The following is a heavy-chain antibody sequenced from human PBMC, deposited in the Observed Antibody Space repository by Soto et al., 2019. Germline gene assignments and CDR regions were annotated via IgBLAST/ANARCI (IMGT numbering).Heavy chain of an antibody. J-gene: IGHJ4*02. CDR1: GGSINNYY. D-gene: IGHD2-21*01. CDR2: IYYTGST. V-gene: IGHV4-59*01. CDR3: ARAGYSRGTYYSDY. Sequence: SETLSLTCTVSGGSINNYYWSWIRQPPGKGLEWIGFIYYTGSTNYNTSLKSRVTISVDTSERQYSLKLSSVTAADTAVYYCARAGYSRGTYYSDYWGQGTLVTVS.